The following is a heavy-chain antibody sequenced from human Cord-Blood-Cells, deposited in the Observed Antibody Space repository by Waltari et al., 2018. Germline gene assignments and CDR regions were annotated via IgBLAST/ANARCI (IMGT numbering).Heavy chain of an antibody. V-gene: IGHV4-39*01. D-gene: IGHD4-4*01. CDR1: GSPISSSSYH. CDR3: ATVLDYSNYFDY. CDR2: IYDSGST. J-gene: IGHJ4*02. Sequence: QLQLQESGPGLVKPSETLSLTCTVSGSPISSSSYHRGWIRQPPGKGLEWIGGIYDSGSTYYNPSLKSRVTISVDTSKNQFSLKLSSVTAADTAVYYCATVLDYSNYFDYWGQGTLVTVSS.